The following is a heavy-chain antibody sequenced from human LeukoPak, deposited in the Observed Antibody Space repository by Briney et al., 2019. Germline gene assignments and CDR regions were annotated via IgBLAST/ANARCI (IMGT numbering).Heavy chain of an antibody. V-gene: IGHV6-1*01. D-gene: IGHD5-18*01. CDR2: TYYRSKWYN. CDR1: GDSVSSNSAA. CDR3: ARVGLYTAEAFDI. Sequence: SQTLSLTCAISGDSVSSNSAAWNGIRRSPSRGLEWLGRTYYRSKWYNDYAVSVKSRITINPDTSKNQFSLQLNSVTPEDTAVYYCARVGLYTAEAFDIWGQGTMITVSS. J-gene: IGHJ3*02.